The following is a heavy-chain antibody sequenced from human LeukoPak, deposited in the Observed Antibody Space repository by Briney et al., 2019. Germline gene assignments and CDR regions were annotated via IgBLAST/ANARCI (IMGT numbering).Heavy chain of an antibody. J-gene: IGHJ4*02. CDR2: ISAYNGNT. V-gene: IGHV1-18*01. D-gene: IGHD6-19*01. CDR3: ARDLKRGYSSGRYSWGAGSSNDY. CDR1: GYTLTKYD. Sequence: WASVKVSCKASGYTLTKYDISWVRQAPGQGLEWMGWISAYNGNTNYAQKLQGRVTMTTDTSTSTAYMELRSLRSDDTAVYYCARDLKRGYSSGRYSWGAGSSNDYWGQGTLVTVSS.